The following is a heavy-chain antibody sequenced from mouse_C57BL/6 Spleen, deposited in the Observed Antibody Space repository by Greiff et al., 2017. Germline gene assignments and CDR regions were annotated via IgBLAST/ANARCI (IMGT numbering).Heavy chain of an antibody. D-gene: IGHD2-4*01. Sequence: QVQLQQSGPGLVAPSQSLSITCTVSGFSLTSYGVHWVRQPPGKGLEWLVVIWSDGSTTYNSALKSRLSISKDNSKSQVFLKMNSLQTDDTAMYYCARQYDYDDYWYFDVWGTGTTVTVSS. CDR1: GFSLTSYG. J-gene: IGHJ1*03. CDR3: ARQYDYDDYWYFDV. V-gene: IGHV2-6-1*01. CDR2: IWSDGST.